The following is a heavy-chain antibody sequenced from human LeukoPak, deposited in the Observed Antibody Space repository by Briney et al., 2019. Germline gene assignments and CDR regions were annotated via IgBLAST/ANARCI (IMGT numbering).Heavy chain of an antibody. CDR2: IYDSGST. D-gene: IGHD6-19*01. Sequence: PSETLSLTCTVSGGSISSYYWSWLRQPPGKGLEWCGYIYDSGSTNYNPSLKSRVTISVDTSKNQFSLKLSSVTAADTAMYYCARYGSGWYEGYFDFWGQGTLVTVSS. J-gene: IGHJ4*02. V-gene: IGHV4-59*01. CDR3: ARYGSGWYEGYFDF. CDR1: GGSISSYY.